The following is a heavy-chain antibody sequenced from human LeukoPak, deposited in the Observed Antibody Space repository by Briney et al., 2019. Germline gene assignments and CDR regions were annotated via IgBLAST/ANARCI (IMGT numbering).Heavy chain of an antibody. V-gene: IGHV3-66*02. Sequence: GGSLRLSCAASGFTVSSNYMSWVRQAPGKGLEWVSVIYSGGSTYYADSVKGRFTISRDNSKNTLYLQMNSLRAEDTAVYYCARGPPSIVAAGGGFDYWGQGTLVTVSS. CDR3: ARGPPSIVAAGGGFDY. D-gene: IGHD6-13*01. J-gene: IGHJ4*02. CDR1: GFTVSSNY. CDR2: IYSGGST.